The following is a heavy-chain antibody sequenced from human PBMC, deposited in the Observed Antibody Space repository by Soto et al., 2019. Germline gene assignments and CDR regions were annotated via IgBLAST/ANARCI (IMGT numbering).Heavy chain of an antibody. CDR2: MNPNSGNT. CDR1: GYTFTGYD. Sequence: QAQLVQSGAEVKKPGASVKVSCKASGYTFTGYDINWVRQATGQGLEWMGWMNPNSGNTGYAQNFQGRVTMTRDNSITTAYMELTSLRDDDSAAYYCAGEKVGTTGIDFWGQGTLVTVSS. CDR3: AGEKVGTTGIDF. V-gene: IGHV1-8*01. J-gene: IGHJ4*02. D-gene: IGHD1-26*01.